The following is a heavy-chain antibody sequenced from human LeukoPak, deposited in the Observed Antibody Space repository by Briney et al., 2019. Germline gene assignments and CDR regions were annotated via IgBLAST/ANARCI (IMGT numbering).Heavy chain of an antibody. CDR2: IYYSGST. V-gene: IGHV4-59*01. CDR1: GLSISSYY. Sequence: SETLSLTCTVSGLSISSYYWIWLRQPPGKGLEWLGYIYYSGSTNYNPSLKRRVTISVDTSNTQFSLKLSSVTAADTAVYYCARKRITMVRGHNWFDPWGQGTLVTVSS. D-gene: IGHD3-10*01. J-gene: IGHJ5*02. CDR3: ARKRITMVRGHNWFDP.